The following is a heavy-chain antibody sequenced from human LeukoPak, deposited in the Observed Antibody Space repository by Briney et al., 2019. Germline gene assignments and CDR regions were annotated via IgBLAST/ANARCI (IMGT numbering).Heavy chain of an antibody. CDR3: ARDLSSSWYNWFDP. J-gene: IGHJ5*02. CDR1: GYSFTSYW. CDR2: IYPGDSDT. V-gene: IGHV5-51*01. D-gene: IGHD6-13*01. Sequence: GESLKISCKGSGYSFTSYWIGRVRQMPGKGLEWMGIIYPGDSDTRYSPSFQGQVTITADKSISTAYLQWSSLKASDTAMYYCARDLSSSWYNWFDPWGQGTLVTVSS.